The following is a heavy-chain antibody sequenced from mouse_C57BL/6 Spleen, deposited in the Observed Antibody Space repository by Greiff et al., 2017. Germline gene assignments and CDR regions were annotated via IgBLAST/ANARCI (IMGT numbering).Heavy chain of an antibody. CDR1: GYTFTDYE. CDR2: IDPETGGT. Sequence: QVQLQQSGAELVRPGASVTLSCKASGYTFTDYEMHWVKQTPVHGLEWIGAIDPETGGTAYNQKFKGQAILTADKSSSTAYMELRSLTSEDSAVYYCTRDDDYSAWFAYWGQGTLVTVSA. J-gene: IGHJ3*01. V-gene: IGHV1-15*01. CDR3: TRDDDYSAWFAY. D-gene: IGHD2-13*01.